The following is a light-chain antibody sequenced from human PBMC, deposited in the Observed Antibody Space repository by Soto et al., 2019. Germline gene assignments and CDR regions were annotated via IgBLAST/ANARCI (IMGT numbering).Light chain of an antibody. Sequence: QSALTQPPSVSGSPGQSVTISCTGTSSDVGSYNRVSWYQQPPGTAPKLMIYEVSNRPSGVPDRFSGSKSGNTASLTISGLQDEDDADYYCSLYTSSNNVFGGGTKLTVL. J-gene: IGLJ2*01. CDR3: SLYTSSNNV. CDR2: EVS. V-gene: IGLV2-18*01. CDR1: SSDVGSYNR.